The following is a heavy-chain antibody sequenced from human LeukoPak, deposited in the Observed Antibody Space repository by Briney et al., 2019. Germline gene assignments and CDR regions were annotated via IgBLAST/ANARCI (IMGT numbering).Heavy chain of an antibody. CDR3: ARAAYCSGGSCYYNYYGMDV. D-gene: IGHD2-15*01. Sequence: PSETLSLTCAVSGGSFSGYYWSWIRQPPGRGLEWIGEINHSGSTNYNPSLKSRVTISVDTSKNQFSLKLSSATAADTAVYYCARAAYCSGGSCYYNYYGMDVWGKGTTVTVSS. J-gene: IGHJ6*04. V-gene: IGHV4-34*01. CDR2: INHSGST. CDR1: GGSFSGYY.